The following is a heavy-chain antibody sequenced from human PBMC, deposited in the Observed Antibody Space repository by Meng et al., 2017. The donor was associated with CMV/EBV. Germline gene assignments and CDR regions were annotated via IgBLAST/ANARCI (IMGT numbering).Heavy chain of an antibody. V-gene: IGHV4-34*01. CDR2: INHSGST. CDR3: ARADIVVVPAAIRYYYYGMDV. D-gene: IGHD2-2*02. J-gene: IGHJ6*02. Sequence: QTLSLTCAVYGGSFSCYYWSWIRQPPGKGLEWIGEINHSGSTNYNPSLNSRVTISVDTSKNQFSLELSSVTAADTAVYYCARADIVVVPAAIRYYYYGMDVWGQGTTVTVSS. CDR1: GGSFSCYY.